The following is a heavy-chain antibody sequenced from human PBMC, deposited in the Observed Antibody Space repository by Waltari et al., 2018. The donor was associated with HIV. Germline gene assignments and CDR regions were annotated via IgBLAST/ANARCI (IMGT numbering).Heavy chain of an antibody. CDR2: IYHAGST. V-gene: IGHV4-4*02. J-gene: IGHJ5*02. Sequence: QVQLQESGPGQVEPSETLSLTCAVSGGSISTYNWWSWVRQSPGKGLEWIGEIYHAGSTNYNKSLKSGVTILGDKSKNQFSLELRSVTAADTAVYYCVRVVSDGNGSSWLDPWGQGTLVTVSS. CDR3: VRVVSDGNGSSWLDP. CDR1: GGSISTYNW. D-gene: IGHD2-21*01.